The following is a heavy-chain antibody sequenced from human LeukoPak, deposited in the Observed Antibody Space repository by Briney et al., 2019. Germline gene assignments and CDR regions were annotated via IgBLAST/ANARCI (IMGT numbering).Heavy chain of an antibody. V-gene: IGHV1-18*01. Sequence: ASVKVSCKAYGYTFTSYGISWVRQAPGQGLEWMGWISAYNGNTNYAQKLQGRVTMTTDTSTSTAYMELRSLRSDDTAVYYCARDFLVVVPAAIGYDFWSGRRDYYFDYWGQGTLVTVSS. CDR1: GYTFTSYG. J-gene: IGHJ4*02. D-gene: IGHD2-2*01. CDR3: ARDFLVVVPAAIGYDFWSGRRDYYFDY. CDR2: ISAYNGNT.